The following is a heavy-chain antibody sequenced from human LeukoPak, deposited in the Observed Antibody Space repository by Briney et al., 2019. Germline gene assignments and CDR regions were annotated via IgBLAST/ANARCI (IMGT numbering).Heavy chain of an antibody. J-gene: IGHJ3*02. D-gene: IGHD2-2*01. CDR1: GGSISSYY. Sequence: SETLSLTCTVSGGSISSYYWSWIRQPPGKGLEWIGYIYYSGSTNYNPSLKSRVTISVDTSKNQFSLKLSSVTAADTAVYYCARLPTYHDAFDIWGQGTMVTVSS. CDR3: ARLPTYHDAFDI. CDR2: IYYSGST. V-gene: IGHV4-59*08.